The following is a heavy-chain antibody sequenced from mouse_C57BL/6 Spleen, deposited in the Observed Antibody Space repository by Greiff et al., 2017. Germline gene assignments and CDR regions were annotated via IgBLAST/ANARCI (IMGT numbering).Heavy chain of an antibody. Sequence: VKLVESGAELAKPGASVKLSCKASGYTFTSYWLHWVKQRPGQGLEWIGYINPSSGYTKYNQKFKDKATLTAAKSSSTAYMQLSSLTYEDSAVYYCARSGGQLRLGGYFDYWGQGTTLTVSS. CDR1: GYTFTSYW. J-gene: IGHJ2*01. CDR2: INPSSGYT. D-gene: IGHD3-2*02. V-gene: IGHV1-7*01. CDR3: ARSGGQLRLGGYFDY.